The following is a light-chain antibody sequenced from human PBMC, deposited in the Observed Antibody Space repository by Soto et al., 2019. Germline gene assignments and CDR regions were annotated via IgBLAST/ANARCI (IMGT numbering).Light chain of an antibody. CDR2: GNS. V-gene: IGLV1-40*01. J-gene: IGLJ2*01. CDR3: QSYDSSLSGNVV. Sequence: QSVLTQPPSVSGAPGQRVTISCTGSSSNIGAGYDVHWYQQLPGTAPKLLIHGNSNRPSGVPDRFSGSKSGTSASLAITGLQAEDEADYYFQSYDSSLSGNVVFGGGTKLT. CDR1: SSNIGAGYD.